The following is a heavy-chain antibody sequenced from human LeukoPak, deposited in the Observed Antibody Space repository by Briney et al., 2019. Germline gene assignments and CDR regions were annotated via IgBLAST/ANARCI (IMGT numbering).Heavy chain of an antibody. CDR2: INPSGGST. CDR3: ARGTVGYSYVYHFDH. D-gene: IGHD5-18*01. V-gene: IGHV1-46*01. Sequence: ASVKVSCKASGYTFTSYYMHWVRQAPGQGLGWMGIINPSGGSTSYAQKFQGRVNMTRDMYTSTVYMELSSLRSDDTAVYYCARGTVGYSYVYHFDHWGQRNLVTAS. CDR1: GYTFTSYY. J-gene: IGHJ4*01.